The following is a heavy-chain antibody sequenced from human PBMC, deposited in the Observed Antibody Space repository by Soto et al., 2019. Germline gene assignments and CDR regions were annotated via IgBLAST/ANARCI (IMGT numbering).Heavy chain of an antibody. D-gene: IGHD6-19*01. J-gene: IGHJ6*02. CDR2: ISAYNGNT. V-gene: IGHV1-18*04. CDR3: ARVKSSGWGPYYYGMDV. CDR1: GYTFTSYG. Sequence: ASVKVSCKASGYTFTSYGISWVRQAPGQGLEWMGWISAYNGNTNYAQKLQGRVTMTTDTSTSTAYMELRSLRSDDTAAYYCARVKSSGWGPYYYGMDVWGQGTTVTVSS.